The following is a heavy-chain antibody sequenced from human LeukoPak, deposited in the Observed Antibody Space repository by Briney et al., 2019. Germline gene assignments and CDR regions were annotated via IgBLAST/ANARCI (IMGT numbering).Heavy chain of an antibody. CDR3: AKDEQQLDSIYYYYGMDV. CDR1: GFTFSSYA. Sequence: GGSLRLSCAAPGFTFSSYAMSWVRQAPGKGLEWVSAISGSGGSTYYADSVKGRFTISRDNSKNTLYLRMNSLRAEDTAVYYCAKDEQQLDSIYYYYGMDVWGQGTTVTVSS. D-gene: IGHD6-13*01. J-gene: IGHJ6*02. CDR2: ISGSGGST. V-gene: IGHV3-23*01.